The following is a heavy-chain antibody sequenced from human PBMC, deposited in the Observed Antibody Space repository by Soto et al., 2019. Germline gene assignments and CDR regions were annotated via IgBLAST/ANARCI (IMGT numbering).Heavy chain of an antibody. CDR2: IHYSGST. D-gene: IGHD2-2*02. Sequence: PSETLSLTCTVSGGASSSSSYYRGWIREPPGKGLEWIGSIHYSGSTYYTPSLKSRFTISVDTSKNQFSLKLSSVTAADTAVYYCARKGTKLPAAIREDWFDPWGQGTLVIVS. CDR1: GGASSSSSYY. J-gene: IGHJ5*02. CDR3: ARKGTKLPAAIREDWFDP. V-gene: IGHV4-39*01.